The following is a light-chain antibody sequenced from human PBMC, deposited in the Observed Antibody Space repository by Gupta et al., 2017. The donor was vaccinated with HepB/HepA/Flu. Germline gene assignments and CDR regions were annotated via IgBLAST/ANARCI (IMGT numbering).Light chain of an antibody. CDR2: INT. J-gene: IGLJ1*01. Sequence: QSVLTQPPSVSGAAGERVTISCTGSNSNIGAGSDVNWYRQLPATAPHRPCYINTNRPSAVPDRFSASKSGTSASLAITGLQAEDEADYYCPSYDSSLNAEVFGAGTKVTVL. V-gene: IGLV1-40*01. CDR1: NSNIGAGSD. CDR3: PSYDSSLNAEV.